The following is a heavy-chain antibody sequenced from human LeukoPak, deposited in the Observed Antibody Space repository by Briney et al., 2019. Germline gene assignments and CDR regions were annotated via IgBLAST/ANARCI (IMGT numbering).Heavy chain of an antibody. CDR1: GFTFSSYA. CDR2: ISYDGSNK. CDR3: ARAILTYYDSSGCSG. V-gene: IGHV3-30-3*01. D-gene: IGHD3-22*01. Sequence: PGGSLRLSCAASGFTFSSYAMHWVRQAPGKGLEWVAVISYDGSNKYYADSVKGRFTISRDNSKNTLYLQMNSLRAEDTAVYYCARAILTYYDSSGCSGWGQGTMVTVSS. J-gene: IGHJ3*01.